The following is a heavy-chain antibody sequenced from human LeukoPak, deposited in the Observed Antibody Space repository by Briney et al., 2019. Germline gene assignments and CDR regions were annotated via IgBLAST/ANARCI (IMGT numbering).Heavy chain of an antibody. CDR2: ISYDGSNK. CDR1: GFTFSSYA. D-gene: IGHD5-18*01. Sequence: PGGSLRLSCAASGFTFSSYAMHWVRQAPGKGLEWVAVISYDGSNKYYADSVKGRFTISRDNSKNTLYLQMNSLRAEDTAVYYCARDPQQLWSQGYFDYWGQGTLVTVSS. CDR3: ARDPQQLWSQGYFDY. J-gene: IGHJ4*02. V-gene: IGHV3-30*04.